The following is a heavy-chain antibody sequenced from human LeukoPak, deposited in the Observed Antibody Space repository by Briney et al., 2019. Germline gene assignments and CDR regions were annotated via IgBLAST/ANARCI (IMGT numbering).Heavy chain of an antibody. V-gene: IGHV4-39*07. Sequence: PSETLSLTCTVSGGSISSSSYYWGWIRQPPGKGLEWIGSIYYSGSTYYNPSLKSRATISVDTSKNQFSLKLSSVTAEDTAVYYCARTLVVVMYYGMDVWGQGTTVTVSS. J-gene: IGHJ6*02. D-gene: IGHD3-22*01. CDR3: ARTLVVVMYYGMDV. CDR1: GGSISSSSYY. CDR2: IYYSGST.